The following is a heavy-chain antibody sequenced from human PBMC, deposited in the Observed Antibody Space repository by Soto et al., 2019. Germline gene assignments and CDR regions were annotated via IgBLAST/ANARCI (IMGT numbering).Heavy chain of an antibody. J-gene: IGHJ4*02. D-gene: IGHD5-18*01. CDR2: IIPIFGTA. Sequence: VNVPCKACGGTFSSYAICWVGQAPRQGREWMGGIIPIFGTANYTQKLQGRVTITADKSTSPAYMELSSVSSEDTAVYYCARGGYGDGEAPFYDYWGQGTLVTVSS. CDR3: ARGGYGDGEAPFYDY. V-gene: IGHV1-69*06. CDR1: GGTFSSYA.